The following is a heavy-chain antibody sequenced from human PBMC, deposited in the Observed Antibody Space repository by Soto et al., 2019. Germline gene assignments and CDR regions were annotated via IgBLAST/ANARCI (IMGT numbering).Heavy chain of an antibody. J-gene: IGHJ4*02. D-gene: IGHD3-10*01. CDR1: GYTFTSYG. Sequence: GASVKVSCKASGYTFTSYGISWVRHAPGQGLEWMGWISAYNGNTNYAQKLQGRVTMTTDTSTSTAYMERRSLRSDDTAVYYCARDGGLWFGELLSYFAYRGQGTLVTVS. CDR2: ISAYNGNT. V-gene: IGHV1-18*01. CDR3: ARDGGLWFGELLSYFAY.